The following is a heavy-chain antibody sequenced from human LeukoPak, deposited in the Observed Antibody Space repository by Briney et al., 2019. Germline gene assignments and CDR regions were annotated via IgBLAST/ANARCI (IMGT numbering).Heavy chain of an antibody. Sequence: SGPTLVKPTQILTLTCTFSGFSLSTSGVGVAWIRQPPGKALECLALIYWNDDKRYSPSLKSRLTITKDTSKNQVVLTMTNMDPVDTATYYCAHREKGAFDIWGQGTMVTVSS. CDR3: AHREKGAFDI. J-gene: IGHJ3*02. V-gene: IGHV2-5*01. CDR2: IYWNDDK. CDR1: GFSLSTSGVG.